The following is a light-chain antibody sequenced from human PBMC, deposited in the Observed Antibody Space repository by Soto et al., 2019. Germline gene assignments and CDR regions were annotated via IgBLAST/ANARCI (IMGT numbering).Light chain of an antibody. CDR1: SSDIGGYNY. CDR3: NSYTRRKSYV. Sequence: QSVLTQPASVSGSPGQSITISCTGTSSDIGGYNYVSWYQQHPGKAPNLMIYDVSNRPSGVSNRFSGSQSGNTASLTISRLQSEGGPEYSCNSYTRRKSYVFRPRTKVTVL. CDR2: DVS. J-gene: IGLJ1*01. V-gene: IGLV2-14*01.